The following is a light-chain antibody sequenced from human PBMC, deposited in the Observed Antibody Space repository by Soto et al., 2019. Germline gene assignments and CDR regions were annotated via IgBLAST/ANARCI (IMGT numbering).Light chain of an antibody. CDR1: QRVSRN. Sequence: EIVLTQSPATLSLSPGERATLSCRASQRVSRNLAWYQRKPGQAPRLLIYAASSRATGTPDRFSGSGSGTDFTLTISRLEPEDFAMYYCQQYGSSPPTFGQGTKVDIK. J-gene: IGKJ1*01. V-gene: IGKV3-20*01. CDR2: AAS. CDR3: QQYGSSPPT.